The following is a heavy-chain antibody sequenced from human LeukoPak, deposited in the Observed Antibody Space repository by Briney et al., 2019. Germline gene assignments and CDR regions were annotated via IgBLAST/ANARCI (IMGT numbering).Heavy chain of an antibody. CDR2: IYSGGNT. CDR1: GFTVSGNS. V-gene: IGHV3-53*01. D-gene: IGHD3-22*01. J-gene: IGHJ4*02. CDR3: ARRAGDYSHPYDY. Sequence: GGSLRLSCAVSGFTVSGNSMSWVRQAPGKGLEWVSFIYSGGNTHYSDSVKGRFTISRDNSKNTLYLQMNSLRAEDTAVYYCARRAGDYSHPYDYWGQGTLVTVSS.